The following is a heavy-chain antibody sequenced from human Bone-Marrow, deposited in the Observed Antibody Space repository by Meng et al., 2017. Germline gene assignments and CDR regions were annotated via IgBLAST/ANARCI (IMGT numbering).Heavy chain of an antibody. CDR1: GYNFSDYY. CDR2: INTRSGDT. D-gene: IGHD6-25*01. CDR3: ARDEDISAAGKLFGDY. J-gene: IGHJ4*02. Sequence: ASVKVSCKPSGYNFSDYYIHWVRRAPGQGLEWMGRINTRSGDTHYAQKFQARVTMTGDTSISTTYMELSGLRSDDTAMYYCARDEDISAAGKLFGDYWGQGTLVTVSS. V-gene: IGHV1-2*06.